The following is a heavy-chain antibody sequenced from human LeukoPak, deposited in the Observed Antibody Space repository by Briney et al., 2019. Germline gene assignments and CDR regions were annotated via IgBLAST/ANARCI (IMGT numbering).Heavy chain of an antibody. Sequence: PSQTLSLTCSVSGDSISSRDYYWSWIRQPPGKGLEWIGYNYYSGSTSYNPSLKSRVTISVDTSKNQFSLKLSSVTAADTAVYYCARQGNLDTAMVTIDYWGQGTLVTVSS. CDR1: GDSISSRDYY. J-gene: IGHJ4*02. CDR2: NYYSGST. CDR3: ARQGNLDTAMVTIDY. V-gene: IGHV4-30-4*08. D-gene: IGHD5-18*01.